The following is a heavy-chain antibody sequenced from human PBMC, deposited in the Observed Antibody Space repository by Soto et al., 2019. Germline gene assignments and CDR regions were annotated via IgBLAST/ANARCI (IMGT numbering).Heavy chain of an antibody. Sequence: GASVKVSCKASGYTFTKYALHWVRQAPGQRLEWTGWINAGNGNTKYSQKFQGRVTITRDTSASTSYMQLSSLRSEDTAVYYCARGEAYCSGGTCYRWFDPWGQGTLVTVSS. CDR2: INAGNGNT. D-gene: IGHD2-15*01. CDR3: ARGEAYCSGGTCYRWFDP. J-gene: IGHJ5*02. CDR1: GYTFTKYA. V-gene: IGHV1-3*01.